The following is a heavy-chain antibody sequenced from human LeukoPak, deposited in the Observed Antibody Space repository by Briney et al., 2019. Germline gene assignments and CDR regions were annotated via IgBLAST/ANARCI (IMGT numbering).Heavy chain of an antibody. J-gene: IGHJ2*01. CDR3: AREGKRRFGELWYFDL. D-gene: IGHD3-10*01. Sequence: PSETLSLTCAVYGGSFGGYYWSWIRQPPGKGLEWIGEINHSGSTNYNPSLKSRVTISVDTSKNQFSLKLSSVTAADTAVYYCAREGKRRFGELWYFDLWGRGTLVTVSS. V-gene: IGHV4-34*01. CDR2: INHSGST. CDR1: GGSFGGYY.